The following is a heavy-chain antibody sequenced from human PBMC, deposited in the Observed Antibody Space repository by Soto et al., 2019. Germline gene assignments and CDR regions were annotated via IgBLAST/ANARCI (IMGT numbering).Heavy chain of an antibody. CDR2: IHPADSDT. CDR1: GYNFASYW. D-gene: IGHD6-19*01. CDR3: ARHGSSGPEDTLDV. Sequence: GESLKISCKGSGYNFASYWIGWVRQMPGKGLEWMGIIHPADSDTRYSPSFQGQDTISADKSITTAYLQWSSLKASDTAIYYCARHGSSGPEDTLDVWGQGTTVTVSS. V-gene: IGHV5-51*01. J-gene: IGHJ6*02.